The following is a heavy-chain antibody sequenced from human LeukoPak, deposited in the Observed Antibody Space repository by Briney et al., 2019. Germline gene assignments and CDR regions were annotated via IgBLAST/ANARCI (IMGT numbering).Heavy chain of an antibody. CDR2: IRYDGSIK. V-gene: IGHV3-30*02. CDR3: AKDAETYYYDSSGYYLHPFDY. J-gene: IGHJ4*02. D-gene: IGHD3-22*01. CDR1: GFTFSSYG. Sequence: PGGSLRLSCAASGFTFSSYGMHWVRQAPGKGLEWVAFIRYDGSIKYYADSVKGRFTISRDNSKNTLYLQMNSLRAEDTAVYYCAKDAETYYYDSSGYYLHPFDYWGQGTLVTVSS.